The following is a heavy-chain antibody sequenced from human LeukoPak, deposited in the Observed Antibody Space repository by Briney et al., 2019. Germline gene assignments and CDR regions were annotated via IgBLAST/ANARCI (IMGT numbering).Heavy chain of an antibody. J-gene: IGHJ3*02. D-gene: IGHD2-2*02. CDR3: ARGCSSTSCYNHDAFDI. Sequence: ASVKVSCKASGYTFTSYGISWVRQAPGQGLEWMGWISAYNGDTNYAHKLKGRVTITTDTTTSTDYMELRSLRSDDTAVYYCARGCSSTSCYNHDAFDIWGQGTMVTVSS. CDR2: ISAYNGDT. CDR1: GYTFTSYG. V-gene: IGHV1-18*01.